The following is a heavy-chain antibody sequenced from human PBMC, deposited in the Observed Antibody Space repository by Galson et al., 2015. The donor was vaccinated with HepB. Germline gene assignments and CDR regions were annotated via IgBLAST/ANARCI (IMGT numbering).Heavy chain of an antibody. Sequence: SLRLSCAASGFTFSSYGMHWVRQAPGKGLEWVAVISYDGSNKYYADSVKGRFTISRDNSKNTLYLQMNSLRAEDTAVYYCAKAGVLGGGSWASFDYWGQGTLVTVSS. D-gene: IGHD2-15*01. CDR1: GFTFSSYG. J-gene: IGHJ4*02. CDR3: AKAGVLGGGSWASFDY. CDR2: ISYDGSNK. V-gene: IGHV3-30*18.